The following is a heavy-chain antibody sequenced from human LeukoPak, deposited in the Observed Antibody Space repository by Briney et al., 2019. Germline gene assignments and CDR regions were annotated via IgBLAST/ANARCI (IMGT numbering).Heavy chain of an antibody. CDR3: GRWGYFDSGNYFVVDY. CDR2: IHNNGDI. CDR1: GDSIRSYY. J-gene: IGHJ4*02. V-gene: IGHV4-59*01. Sequence: PSETLSLTCIVSGDSIRSYYWNWIRQAPGKALEWIGHIHNNGDIAYNFSLKSRVTISMDTSKNQFSLKLSSVTAADTAVYYCGRWGYFDSGNYFVVDYWGQGTVVTVS. D-gene: IGHD3-22*01.